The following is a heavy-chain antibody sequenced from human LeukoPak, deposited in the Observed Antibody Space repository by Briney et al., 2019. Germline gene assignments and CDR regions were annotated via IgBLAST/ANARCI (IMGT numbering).Heavy chain of an antibody. J-gene: IGHJ4*02. Sequence: GGSLRLSCATSGFTFSSYSMSRVRQAPGKGLEWVSYISSSGSTIYYAASVKGRFIISRDNARKSVSLQMNSLRDEDTAVYYCARTTVFDYWGQGTLVTVSS. CDR1: GFTFSSYS. D-gene: IGHD1-14*01. V-gene: IGHV3-48*02. CDR2: ISSSGSTI. CDR3: ARTTVFDY.